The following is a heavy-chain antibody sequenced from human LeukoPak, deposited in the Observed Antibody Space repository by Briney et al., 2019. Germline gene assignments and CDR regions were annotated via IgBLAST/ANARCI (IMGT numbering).Heavy chain of an antibody. V-gene: IGHV4-59*01. D-gene: IGHD3-3*01. J-gene: IGHJ6*02. CDR2: IYYSGST. CDR1: GGSISSYC. CDR3: ARRKGFLGTYGMDV. Sequence: SETLSLTCTVSGGSISSYCWSWIRQPPGKGLEWIGYIYYSGSTNYNPSLKSRVTISVDTSKNQFSLKLSSVTAADTAVYYCARRKGFLGTYGMDVWGQGTTVTVPS.